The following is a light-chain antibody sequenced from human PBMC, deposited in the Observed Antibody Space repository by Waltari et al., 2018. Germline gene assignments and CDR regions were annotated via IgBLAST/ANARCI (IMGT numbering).Light chain of an antibody. J-gene: IGKJ5*01. V-gene: IGKV2-28*01. CDR2: FGS. CDR1: QSLLRSNGYNY. CDR3: MQALQTPIT. Sequence: VMAPSGLTVAVGRGGTASISCRSSQSLLRSNGYNYLDWYLQKPRQSPQLRMYFGSNRASGVPDRFSGSGSGTDFTLKISRVEADDVGVFHGMQALQTPITFGQGKRLEIK.